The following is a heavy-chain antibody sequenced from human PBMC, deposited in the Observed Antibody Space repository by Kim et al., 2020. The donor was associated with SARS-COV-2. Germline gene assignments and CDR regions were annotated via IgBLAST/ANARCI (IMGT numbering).Heavy chain of an antibody. Sequence: RYSQTFHGRVTMTRDRAATTAYMELSSLTSKDTAVDYCAREGSGRYNWFDPWGQGTLVTVSS. J-gene: IGHJ5*02. V-gene: IGHV1-3*01. D-gene: IGHD3-10*01. CDR3: AREGSGRYNWFDP.